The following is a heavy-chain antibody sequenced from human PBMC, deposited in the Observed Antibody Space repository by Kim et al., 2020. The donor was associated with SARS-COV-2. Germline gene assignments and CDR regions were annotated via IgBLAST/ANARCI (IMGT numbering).Heavy chain of an antibody. J-gene: IGHJ5*01. CDR2: INYSGST. D-gene: IGHD5-18*01. CDR1: GGSFSSYY. V-gene: IGHV4-59*01. CDR3: ARERRYCYGHENWFDS. Sequence: SETLSLTCAVSGGSFSSYYWSWIRQPPGKGLEWIGDINYSGSTNYNPSLKSRVTISVDTSKNQFSLKLSSVTAADTAVYYCARERRYCYGHENWFDSWGQGTPVTVSS.